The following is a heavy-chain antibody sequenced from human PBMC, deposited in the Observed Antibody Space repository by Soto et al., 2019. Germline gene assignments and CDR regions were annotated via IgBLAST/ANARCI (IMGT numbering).Heavy chain of an antibody. Sequence: QVQLVESGGGVVQPGRSLRLSCAASGFTFSSYGMHWVRQAPGKGLEWVAVISYDGSNKYYADSVKGRFTISRDNSKNTLYLQMNSLRAEDTAVYYCAKDHHNRQLVKGFYYGMDVWGQGTTVTVSS. CDR3: AKDHHNRQLVKGFYYGMDV. V-gene: IGHV3-30*18. D-gene: IGHD6-13*01. CDR1: GFTFSSYG. J-gene: IGHJ6*02. CDR2: ISYDGSNK.